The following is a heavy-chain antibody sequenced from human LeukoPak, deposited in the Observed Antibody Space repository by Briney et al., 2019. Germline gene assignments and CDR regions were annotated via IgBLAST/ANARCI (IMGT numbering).Heavy chain of an antibody. Sequence: GASVKVSCKASGYTFTSYGISWVWQAPGQGLEWMGWIGAYNGNTNDAQKLQGRVTMTADTSTSTAYMELRSLRSDDTAVYYCGRDSMVRGVIYYYYGMDVWGQGTTVTVSS. CDR3: GRDSMVRGVIYYYYGMDV. D-gene: IGHD3-10*01. J-gene: IGHJ6*02. CDR1: GYTFTSYG. CDR2: IGAYNGNT. V-gene: IGHV1-18*01.